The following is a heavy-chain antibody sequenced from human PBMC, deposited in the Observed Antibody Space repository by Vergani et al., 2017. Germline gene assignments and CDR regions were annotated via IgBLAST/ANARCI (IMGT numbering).Heavy chain of an antibody. CDR2: VEDSGDF. D-gene: IGHD1-14*01. V-gene: IGHV4-59*01. CDR1: GGSLSGYY. CDR3: ARSIVSRNPPDYFDN. J-gene: IGHJ4*02. Sequence: QVQLQESGPGLVRPSETLSLTCTVSGGSLSGYYWNWIRQTPGEGLEWIWYVEDSGDFTYNPSLKTRVSMSSDTSNNPFSLMLSSVTVADTAVYYCARSIVSRNPPDYFDNWGQGTLVTVSS.